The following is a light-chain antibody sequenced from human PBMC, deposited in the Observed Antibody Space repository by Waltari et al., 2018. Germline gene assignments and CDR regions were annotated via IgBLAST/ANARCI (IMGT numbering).Light chain of an antibody. CDR3: ATWDDSLNVRV. Sequence: QSVLTQPPSASGTPGQRVTISCSGSTSNIGGNTVNWYVQRQGPAPKLPIHSDNQRPSGVPDRVSGSKSGTSASLAISGLRSEDEADYYCATWDDSLNVRVFGGGTKLTVL. CDR2: SDN. V-gene: IGLV1-44*01. J-gene: IGLJ3*02. CDR1: TSNIGGNT.